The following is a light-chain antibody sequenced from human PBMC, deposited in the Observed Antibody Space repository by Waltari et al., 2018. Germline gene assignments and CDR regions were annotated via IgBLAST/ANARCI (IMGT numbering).Light chain of an antibody. V-gene: IGKV1-33*01. Sequence: DIQMTQSPSSLSASVGDSVTTSCQASQDIRNYLNWYQQKPGKAPKLLIYDASNLETGVPSRFSGSGSGTDFTFTISSLQPEDIATYYCQQYDNLLTFGGGTKVEIK. CDR3: QQYDNLLT. CDR1: QDIRNY. CDR2: DAS. J-gene: IGKJ4*01.